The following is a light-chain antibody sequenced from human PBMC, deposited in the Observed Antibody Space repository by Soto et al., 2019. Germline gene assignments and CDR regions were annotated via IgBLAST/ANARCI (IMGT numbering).Light chain of an antibody. Sequence: EIVMTRSPATLSVSPGERATLSCRASQSVSSNLAWYQQKPGQAPRLLIYGASTRATGIPARFSGSRSGTEFTLTISSLQSEDFAVYYCQQYNNWPLTFGGGTKVEIK. CDR2: GAS. J-gene: IGKJ4*01. V-gene: IGKV3-15*01. CDR3: QQYNNWPLT. CDR1: QSVSSN.